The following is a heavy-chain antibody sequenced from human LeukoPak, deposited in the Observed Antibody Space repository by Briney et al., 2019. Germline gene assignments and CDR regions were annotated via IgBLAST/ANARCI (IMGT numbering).Heavy chain of an antibody. D-gene: IGHD1-14*01. Sequence: GASVKVSCKASGYTFANYGVNWVRQAPGQGLEWVGWISAYNGNTNYARKLQGRVTMTTDTSTSTAYMELRSLTSDDAAVYYCARWDRTASYYFDYWGQGTLLTVSS. V-gene: IGHV1-18*01. CDR2: ISAYNGNT. CDR3: ARWDRTASYYFDY. J-gene: IGHJ4*02. CDR1: GYTFANYG.